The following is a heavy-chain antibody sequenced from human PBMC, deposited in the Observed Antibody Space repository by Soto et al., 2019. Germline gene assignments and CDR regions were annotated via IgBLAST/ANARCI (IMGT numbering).Heavy chain of an antibody. D-gene: IGHD4-17*01. V-gene: IGHV4-34*01. CDR1: GGSFSGSH. CDR3: ARIPGSDYSDPHDY. Sequence: SETLSLTCAVYGGSFSGSHWAWIRQPPGRGLDWIGEITHRGSPNYNPSLKSRVTISVDTSKNQFSLNLRSVTAADTAVYYCARIPGSDYSDPHDYWGQGTLVTVSS. J-gene: IGHJ4*02. CDR2: ITHRGSP.